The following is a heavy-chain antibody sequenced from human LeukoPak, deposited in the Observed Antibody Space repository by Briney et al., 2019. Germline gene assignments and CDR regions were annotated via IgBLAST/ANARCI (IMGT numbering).Heavy chain of an antibody. Sequence: PSETLSLTCAVYGGSFSGYYWSWIRQPPGKGLEWIGEINHSGSTNYNPSLKSRVTISVDTSKNQLSLKLSSVTAADTAVYYCARGVYGSGSFDYWGQGTLVTVSS. CDR1: GGSFSGYY. CDR2: INHSGST. J-gene: IGHJ4*02. CDR3: ARGVYGSGSFDY. D-gene: IGHD3-10*01. V-gene: IGHV4-34*01.